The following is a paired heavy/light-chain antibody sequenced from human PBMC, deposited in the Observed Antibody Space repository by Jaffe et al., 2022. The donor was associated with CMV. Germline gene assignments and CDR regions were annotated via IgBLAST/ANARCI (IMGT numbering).Heavy chain of an antibody. CDR1: GFTFSDHY. D-gene: IGHD1-26*01. Sequence: EVQLLESGGGLVQPGGSLRLSCAGSGFTFSDHYMDWVRQAPRKGLEWVGRIRKQANGYSTEYAASVKGRFSVSRDDSKNSLYLQMSILKTEDTAVYYCVRVTSGGSHWHLDLWGRGTLVTVSS. CDR2: IRKQANGYST. V-gene: IGHV3-72*01. CDR3: VRVTSGGSHWHLDL. J-gene: IGHJ2*01.
Light chain of an antibody. CDR2: KAS. V-gene: IGKV1-5*03. CDR3: QQYSDYPVT. CDR1: QSISTS. Sequence: DIQMTQSPSTLSASVGDGATITCRASQSISTSLAWYQQKPGKAPKVLIYKASSLESGVPSRFSGSGSGTEFTLTISSLQPDDFASYYCQQYSDYPVTFGQGTRLEIK. J-gene: IGKJ5*01.